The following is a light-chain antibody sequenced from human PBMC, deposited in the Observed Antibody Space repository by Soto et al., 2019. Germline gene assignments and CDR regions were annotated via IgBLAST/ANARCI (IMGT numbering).Light chain of an antibody. V-gene: IGKV4-1*01. Sequence: DIVMTQSPDSLAVSLGERATINCKSSQSVLYSSNNKNYLAWYQQKPGQPPKLLIYWASTRESGVPDRFSGSGSGTDFSLTISSLQAEDVAVYYCQQYYSMVHFGQGTKLGSN. CDR3: QQYYSMVH. J-gene: IGKJ2*01. CDR2: WAS. CDR1: QSVLYSSNNKNY.